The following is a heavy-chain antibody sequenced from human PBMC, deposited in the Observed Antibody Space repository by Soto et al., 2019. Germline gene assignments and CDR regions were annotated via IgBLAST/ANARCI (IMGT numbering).Heavy chain of an antibody. CDR3: ARAPGAAYGSAFDY. V-gene: IGHV1-69*13. D-gene: IGHD3-10*01. J-gene: IGHJ4*02. Sequence: SVKVSCKASGGTFSSYAISWVRQAPGQGLEWMGGIIPIFGTANYAQKFQGRVTITADESTSTAYMELSSLRSGDTAVYYCARAPGAAYGSAFDYWGQGTLVTVSS. CDR2: IIPIFGTA. CDR1: GGTFSSYA.